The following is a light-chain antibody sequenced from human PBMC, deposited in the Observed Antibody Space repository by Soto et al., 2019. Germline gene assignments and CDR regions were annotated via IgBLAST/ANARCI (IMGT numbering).Light chain of an antibody. J-gene: IGLJ3*02. CDR1: SSDVGSYNL. CDR3: CSYAGSSTNWV. V-gene: IGLV2-23*02. Sequence: QYALTQPASVSGSPGQSITISCTGTSSDVGSYNLVSWYQQHPGKAPKLMIYEVSKRPSGVSNRFSGSKSGNTASLTISGLQAEDEADYYCCSYAGSSTNWVFGGGTQLTVL. CDR2: EVS.